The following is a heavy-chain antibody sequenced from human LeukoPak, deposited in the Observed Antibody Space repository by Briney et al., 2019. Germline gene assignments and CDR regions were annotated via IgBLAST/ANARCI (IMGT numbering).Heavy chain of an antibody. CDR3: AKEGRSLQTY. CDR2: IKTDGSDT. J-gene: IGHJ4*02. Sequence: GGSQRLSCAASGFTFSSFWMHWVRHAPGQGPVWVSGIKTDGSDTRYADSVKGRFTISRDNAKNSLYLQMNSLRVEDTAVCYCAKEGRSLQTYWGQGTLVTVSS. D-gene: IGHD5-24*01. V-gene: IGHV3-74*01. CDR1: GFTFSSFW.